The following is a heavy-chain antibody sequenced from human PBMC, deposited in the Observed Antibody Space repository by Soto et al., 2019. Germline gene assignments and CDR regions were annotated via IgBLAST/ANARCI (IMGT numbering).Heavy chain of an antibody. V-gene: IGHV3-64*01. Sequence: GGSLRLSCAASGFTFSSYAMHWVRQAPGKGLEYVSAISSNGGSTYYANSVKGRFTISRDNSKNTLYLQMGSLRAEDMAVYYCAGTSSGWRRPLDYWGQGTLVTVS. D-gene: IGHD6-19*01. CDR1: GFTFSSYA. CDR3: AGTSSGWRRPLDY. CDR2: ISSNGGST. J-gene: IGHJ4*02.